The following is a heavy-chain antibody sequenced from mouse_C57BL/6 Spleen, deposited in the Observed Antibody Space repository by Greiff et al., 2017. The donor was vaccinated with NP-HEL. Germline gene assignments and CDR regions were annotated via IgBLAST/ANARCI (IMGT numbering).Heavy chain of an antibody. CDR3: ASFTTVLAKGY. J-gene: IGHJ2*01. CDR1: GYTFTSYW. D-gene: IGHD1-1*01. Sequence: VQLQESGAELAKPGASVKLSCKASGYTFTSYWMHWVKQRPGQGLEWIGYINPSSGYTKYNQKFKDKATLTADKSSSTAYMQLSSLTYEDSAVYFCASFTTVLAKGYLGQGTPLTVSS. CDR2: INPSSGYT. V-gene: IGHV1-7*01.